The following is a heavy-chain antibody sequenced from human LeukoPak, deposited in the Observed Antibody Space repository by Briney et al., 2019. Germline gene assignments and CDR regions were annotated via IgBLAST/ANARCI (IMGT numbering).Heavy chain of an antibody. J-gene: IGHJ4*02. Sequence: GGSLRLSCAASGFTFSSYEMNWVRQPPGKGLEWVSYISISGSTIYYADSVKGRFTISRDNAKNSLYLQMNSLRAEDTAVYYCAREVLGHMVRGAPTGYFDYWGQGTLVTVSS. D-gene: IGHD3-10*01. CDR2: ISISGSTI. V-gene: IGHV3-48*03. CDR3: AREVLGHMVRGAPTGYFDY. CDR1: GFTFSSYE.